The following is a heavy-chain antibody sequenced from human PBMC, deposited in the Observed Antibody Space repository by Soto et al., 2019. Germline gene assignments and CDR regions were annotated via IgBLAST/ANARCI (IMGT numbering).Heavy chain of an antibody. V-gene: IGHV3-23*01. J-gene: IGHJ4*02. CDR2: ISGSGDST. D-gene: IGHD6-13*01. CDR3: AKDLRSSWYHLFDY. Sequence: EVQLLESGGGLVQPGGSLRLSCAASGFTFSSYAMSWVRQAPGKGLVWVSSISGSGDSTYYAESVRGRFTISRDISKNTLYLQMNSLRAEDTAVYYCAKDLRSSWYHLFDYWGQGTLVTVST. CDR1: GFTFSSYA.